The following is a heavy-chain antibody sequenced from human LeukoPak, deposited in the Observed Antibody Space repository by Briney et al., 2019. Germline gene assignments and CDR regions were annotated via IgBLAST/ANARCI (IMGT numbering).Heavy chain of an antibody. Sequence: GGSLRLACAASGFTFSSSWMYWVRQAPGKGLVWVSRINSDESITTYADSVKGRFTISRDNAKNTLYLQMNSLRAEDTAVYYCARGRCGSSSCPPGNYFDYWGQGTLVTVSS. V-gene: IGHV3-74*01. CDR2: INSDESIT. J-gene: IGHJ4*02. D-gene: IGHD2-2*01. CDR1: GFTFSSSW. CDR3: ARGRCGSSSCPPGNYFDY.